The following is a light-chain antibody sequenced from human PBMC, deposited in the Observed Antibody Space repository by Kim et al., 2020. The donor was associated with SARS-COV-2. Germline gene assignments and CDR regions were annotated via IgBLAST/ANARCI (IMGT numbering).Light chain of an antibody. J-gene: IGKJ2*01. CDR2: ATS. Sequence: PGERATLSCKASQSVSYNYLAWYQQNQGQAPRLLIHATSARAPGIPDRFSGSGSGTDFTLTIGRLKPDDFVLYYCQYYGGSPLYTFGQGTKLEIK. CDR3: QYYGGSPLYT. CDR1: QSVSYNY. V-gene: IGKV3-20*01.